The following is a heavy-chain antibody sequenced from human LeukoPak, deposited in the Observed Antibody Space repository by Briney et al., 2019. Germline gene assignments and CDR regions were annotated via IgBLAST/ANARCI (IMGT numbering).Heavy chain of an antibody. Sequence: GGSLRLSCAASGFTFSSYAMHWVRQAPGKGLEWVAVISYDGSNKYYADSVKGRFTISRDNSKNTLYLQMNSLRAEDTAVYYCARGVVGGYYYPFDYWGQGTLVTDSS. CDR2: ISYDGSNK. D-gene: IGHD3-22*01. J-gene: IGHJ4*02. V-gene: IGHV3-30*04. CDR1: GFTFSSYA. CDR3: ARGVVGGYYYPFDY.